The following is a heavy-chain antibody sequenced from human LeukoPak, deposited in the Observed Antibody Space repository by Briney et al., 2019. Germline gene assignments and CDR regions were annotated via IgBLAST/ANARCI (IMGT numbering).Heavy chain of an antibody. J-gene: IGHJ4*02. V-gene: IGHV4-38-2*01. CDR2: IYHSGNT. D-gene: IGHD3-22*01. Sequence: SETLSLTCAVSGYSISSGYYWGWIRQPAGNGLEWIGNIYHSGNTYYNPSLKSRVTISVDTSKNQFSLKLRSVTAADTAVYYCARLPPYSSSAYYFDYWGQGTLVTVSS. CDR1: GYSISSGYY. CDR3: ARLPPYSSSAYYFDY.